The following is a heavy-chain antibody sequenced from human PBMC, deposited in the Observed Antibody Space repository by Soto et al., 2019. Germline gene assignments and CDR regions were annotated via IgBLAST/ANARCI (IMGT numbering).Heavy chain of an antibody. V-gene: IGHV1-58*01. CDR1: GFTFTSSA. J-gene: IGHJ4*01. Sequence: SVKVSCKASGFTFTSSAVQWVRQARGQRLEWIGWIVVGSGNTNYAQKLQERVTITRDMSTSTAYMELNSLRAEDTAVYYCASLNWTDSGGLFDHWGQGTLVTVSS. D-gene: IGHD1-1*01. CDR3: ASLNWTDSGGLFDH. CDR2: IVVGSGNT.